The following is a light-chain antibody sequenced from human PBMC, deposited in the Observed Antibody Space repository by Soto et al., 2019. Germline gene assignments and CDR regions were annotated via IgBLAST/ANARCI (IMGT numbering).Light chain of an antibody. CDR1: QSILHSSSNKSH. CDR3: QQYYISPWT. J-gene: IGKJ1*01. Sequence: DILMTQSPAFLAVCLGESATINCTSSQSILHSSSNKSHLAWFRQKPGQPPTLLIYWASTRESGVPDRFSGSGSGTDFILTISSLQPEDVATYYCQQYYISPWTFGQGTKVDIK. V-gene: IGKV4-1*01. CDR2: WAS.